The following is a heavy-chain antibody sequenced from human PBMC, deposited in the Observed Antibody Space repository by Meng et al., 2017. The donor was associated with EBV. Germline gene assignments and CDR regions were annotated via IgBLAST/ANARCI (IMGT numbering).Heavy chain of an antibody. D-gene: IGHD3-10*01. CDR3: ASGSGRGYTPDY. V-gene: IGHV1-69*01. Sequence: QSAAGVTDPGASVRVSCKASGGPFRYYAISWVRQAPGQGLEWLGGFLPRLGAPNYAQKFHGRVKITADESTSTHYMDLSSLRSEDTAIYYCASGSGRGYTPDYWGQGTLVTVSS. CDR1: GGPFRYYA. J-gene: IGHJ4*02. CDR2: FLPRLGAP.